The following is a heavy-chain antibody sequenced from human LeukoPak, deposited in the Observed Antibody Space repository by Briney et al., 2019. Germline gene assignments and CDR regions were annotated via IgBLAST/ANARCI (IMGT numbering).Heavy chain of an antibody. CDR2: IGSDGSST. CDR3: ARDFGSGFCSGTTCYGYSSLAY. D-gene: IGHD2-2*01. V-gene: IGHV3-74*01. J-gene: IGHJ4*02. Sequence: GGSLRLSCAASGFTFSDYWMYWVRQAPGKGLMWVSRIGSDGSSTTYADSVKGRFTISRDNAKNTLYLQMSSLRAGDTAVYYCARDFGSGFCSGTTCYGYSSLAYWGQGTLVTVSS. CDR1: GFTFSDYW.